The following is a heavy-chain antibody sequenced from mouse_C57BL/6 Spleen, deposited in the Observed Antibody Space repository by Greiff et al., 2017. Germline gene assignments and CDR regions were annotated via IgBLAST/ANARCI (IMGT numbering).Heavy chain of an antibody. CDR1: GFTFSDAW. J-gene: IGHJ2*01. CDR3: TRGLYPYYFDY. CDR2: NRNKANNPAT. D-gene: IGHD2-12*01. V-gene: IGHV6-6*01. Sequence: EVKLMESGGGLVQPGGSMKLSCAASGFTFSDAWMDWVRQSPEKGLEWVAENRNKANNPATYYAESVKGRFTISRDDSKSSVYLQMNSLRAEDTGIYYCTRGLYPYYFDYWGQGTTLTVSS.